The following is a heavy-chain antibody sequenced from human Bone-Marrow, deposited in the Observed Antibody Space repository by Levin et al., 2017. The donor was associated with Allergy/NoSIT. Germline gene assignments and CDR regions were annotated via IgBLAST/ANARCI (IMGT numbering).Heavy chain of an antibody. CDR2: IYYSGST. CDR1: GGSISSYY. CDR3: ARHDHFVKPYYMDV. V-gene: IGHV4-59*08. Sequence: SETLSLTCTVSGGSISSYYWSWIRQPPGKGLEWIGYIYYSGSTNYNPSLKSRVTISVDTSKNQFSLKLSSVIAADTAVYYCARHDHFVKPYYMDVWGKGTTVTVSS. J-gene: IGHJ6*03. D-gene: IGHD1-14*01.